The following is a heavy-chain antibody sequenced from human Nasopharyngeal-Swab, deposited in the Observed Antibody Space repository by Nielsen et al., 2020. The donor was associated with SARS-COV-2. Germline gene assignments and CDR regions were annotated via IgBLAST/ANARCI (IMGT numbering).Heavy chain of an antibody. CDR3: ARQTSNPYYYYYYMDV. Sequence: GGSLRPSCAASGFTFSSYWMSWVRQAPGKGLEWVANIKQDGSEKYYVDSVKGRFTISRDNAKNSLYLQMNSLRAEDTAVYYCARQTSNPYYYYYYMDVWGKGTTVTVSS. CDR2: IKQDGSEK. CDR1: GFTFSSYW. V-gene: IGHV3-7*01. J-gene: IGHJ6*03. D-gene: IGHD4-11*01.